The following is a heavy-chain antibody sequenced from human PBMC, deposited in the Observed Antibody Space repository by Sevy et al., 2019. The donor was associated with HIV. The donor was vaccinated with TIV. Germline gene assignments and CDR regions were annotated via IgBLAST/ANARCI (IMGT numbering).Heavy chain of an antibody. V-gene: IGHV3-30*18. D-gene: IGHD3-10*01. CDR2: ISYDGSNK. CDR1: GFTFSSYG. J-gene: IGHJ3*02. CDR3: AKDGNLGGAFDI. Sequence: GGSLRLSCVISGFTFSSYGMHWVRQAPGKGLEWVAVISYDGSNKYYADSVKGRFTISRDNSKNTLYLQMNSLRAEDTAVYYCAKDGNLGGAFDIWGQGTMVTVSS.